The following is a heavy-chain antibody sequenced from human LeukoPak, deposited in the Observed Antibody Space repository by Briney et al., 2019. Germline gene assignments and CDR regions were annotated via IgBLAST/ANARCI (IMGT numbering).Heavy chain of an antibody. CDR2: INTYGDIT. Sequence: PGGSLRLSCAASGLTFSSNGMNWVRQAPGKGLEWVSSINTYGDITYQADSVKGRFTISRDNSKNTVALQMNSLRAEDTAVYYCAARYCSGDDCYSGYYGMDVWGQGTTVTVSS. D-gene: IGHD2-15*01. V-gene: IGHV3-23*01. CDR3: AARYCSGDDCYSGYYGMDV. CDR1: GLTFSSNG. J-gene: IGHJ6*02.